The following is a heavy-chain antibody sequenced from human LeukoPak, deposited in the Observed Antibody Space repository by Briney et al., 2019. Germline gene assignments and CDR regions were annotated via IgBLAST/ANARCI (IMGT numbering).Heavy chain of an antibody. D-gene: IGHD3/OR15-3a*01. CDR3: VRDKYDFWRGLWGH. CDR2: INPNSGNA. V-gene: IGHV1-2*02. CDR1: GYTFIDFY. Sequence: GASVKVSCKASGYTFIDFYINWVRQAPGQGVEWMGWINPNSGNANYAQKFLGRVTMTRDTSMNTAYMELSSLTSDDTAMYYCVRDKYDFWRGLWGHWGQGTLVPGSS. J-gene: IGHJ4*02.